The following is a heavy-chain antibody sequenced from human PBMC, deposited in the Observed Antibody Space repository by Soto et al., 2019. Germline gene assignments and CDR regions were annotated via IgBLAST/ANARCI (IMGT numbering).Heavy chain of an antibody. V-gene: IGHV4-59*13. D-gene: IGHD3-22*01. Sequence: PSETLSLTCTVSGGSISSYYRSWIRQPPGKGQEWIGYIYYSGSTNYNPSLKSRVTISVDTSKNQFSLKLSSVTAADTAVYYCARGGYYYDSSGYYYFGNFDYWGQGTLVTVSS. CDR2: IYYSGST. J-gene: IGHJ4*02. CDR3: ARGGYYYDSSGYYYFGNFDY. CDR1: GGSISSYY.